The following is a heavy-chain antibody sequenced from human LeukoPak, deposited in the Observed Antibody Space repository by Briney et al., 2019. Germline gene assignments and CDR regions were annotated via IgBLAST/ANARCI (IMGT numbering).Heavy chain of an antibody. CDR3: ARGLVDSSGYYFSFDY. CDR1: GGTFSSYA. V-gene: IGHV1-69*05. D-gene: IGHD3-22*01. J-gene: IGHJ4*02. Sequence: SVKVSCKVSGGTFSSYAISWVRQAPGQGLEWMGGIIPIFGTANYAQKFQGRVTITTDESTSTAYMELSSLRSEDTAVYYCARGLVDSSGYYFSFDYWGQGTLVTVSS. CDR2: IIPIFGTA.